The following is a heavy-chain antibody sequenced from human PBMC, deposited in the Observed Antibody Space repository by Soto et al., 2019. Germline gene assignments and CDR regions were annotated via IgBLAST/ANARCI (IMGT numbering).Heavy chain of an antibody. D-gene: IGHD2-15*01. Sequence: PSETLSLTCAVSGGSISSGGYSWSWIRQPPGKGLEWIGYIYHSGSTYYNPSLKSRVNMSVDRSRNQFSLKLNSVTAADTAVYYCARDDLGGNHNWFDPWGQGTLVTVSS. CDR2: IYHSGST. CDR1: GGSISSGGYS. J-gene: IGHJ5*02. CDR3: ARDDLGGNHNWFDP. V-gene: IGHV4-30-2*01.